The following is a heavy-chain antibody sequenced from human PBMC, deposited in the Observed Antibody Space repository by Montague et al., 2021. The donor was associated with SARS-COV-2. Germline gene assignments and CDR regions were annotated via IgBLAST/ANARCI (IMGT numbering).Heavy chain of an antibody. V-gene: IGHV4-59*01. Sequence: SETLSLTCTVSGGSISRYYWSWIRQSPGQGLEWIAYISESGSPNYNPSLSSRVTVSVDTSKKQFSLKLSSVTAADTAVYYCARAGKVRFLEYGMDVWGQGTTVTVSS. CDR3: ARAGKVRFLEYGMDV. CDR1: GGSISRYY. CDR2: ISESGSP. D-gene: IGHD3-3*01. J-gene: IGHJ6*02.